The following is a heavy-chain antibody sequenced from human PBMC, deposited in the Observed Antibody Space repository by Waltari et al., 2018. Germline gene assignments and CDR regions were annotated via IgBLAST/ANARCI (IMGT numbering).Heavy chain of an antibody. CDR2: IYTSGST. CDR3: ARDLGSGSYYNHNWFDP. J-gene: IGHJ5*02. D-gene: IGHD3-10*01. Sequence: QVQLQESGPGPVKPSETLSLTCTVSGGSISSYYWSWIRQPPGKGLEWIGYIYTSGSTNYNPSLKSRVTISVDTSKNQFSLKLSSVTAADTAVYYCARDLGSGSYYNHNWFDPWGQGTLVTVSS. V-gene: IGHV4-4*09. CDR1: GGSISSYY.